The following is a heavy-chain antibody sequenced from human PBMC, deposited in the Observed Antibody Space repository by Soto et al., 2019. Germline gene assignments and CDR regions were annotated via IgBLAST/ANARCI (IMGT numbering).Heavy chain of an antibody. V-gene: IGHV5-51*01. CDR1: GYSFTSYW. CDR3: ARHNHGFDY. Sequence: PGESLKISCKGSGYSFTSYWIGWVRQMPGKGLEWMGVIYSGDSDTRFSPSFQGQVTLSVDKSSNTVYLQWSSLQASDTAMYYCARHNHGFDYWGQGTLVTVSS. CDR2: IYSGDSDT. J-gene: IGHJ4*02.